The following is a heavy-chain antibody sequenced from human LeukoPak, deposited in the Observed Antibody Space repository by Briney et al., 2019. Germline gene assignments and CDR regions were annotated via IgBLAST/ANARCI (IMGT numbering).Heavy chain of an antibody. J-gene: IGHJ6*03. D-gene: IGHD3-10*01. Sequence: SGGSPRLSCAASGLITSGGYMSWVRQGPGKGVGWVSMIYSGGRTYYADSVQGRFIISRDDSRNTLYLQLSSLRAEDTAVYYCARGLGSGTYTDYYMDVWGKGTTVIVSS. V-gene: IGHV3-53*01. CDR1: GLITSGGY. CDR3: ARGLGSGTYTDYYMDV. CDR2: IYSGGRT.